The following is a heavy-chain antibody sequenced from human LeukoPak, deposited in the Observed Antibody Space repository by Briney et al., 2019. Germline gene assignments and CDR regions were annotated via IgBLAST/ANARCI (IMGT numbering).Heavy chain of an antibody. V-gene: IGHV1-69*04. CDR3: ASETYYYGSGSYYFDY. CDR2: IIPILGIA. D-gene: IGHD3-10*01. CDR1: GGTFSSYA. Sequence: VASVKVSCKASGGTFSSYAIIWVRQAPGQGLEWMGRIIPILGIANYAQKFQGRVTITADKSTSTAYMELSSLRSEDTAVYYCASETYYYGSGSYYFDYWGQGTLVTVSS. J-gene: IGHJ4*02.